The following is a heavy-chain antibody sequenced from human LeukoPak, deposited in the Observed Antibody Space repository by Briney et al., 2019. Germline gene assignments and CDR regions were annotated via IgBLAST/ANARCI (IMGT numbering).Heavy chain of an antibody. V-gene: IGHV4-31*03. CDR2: TYYSGNT. CDR1: GDLIIGAPYY. D-gene: IGHD1-26*01. CDR3: ARVVGSTSWFDS. J-gene: IGHJ5*01. Sequence: PSETLSLTCSVSGDLIIGAPYYWSWVRQPPGKGLEWIAYTYYSGNTYYNPSLKSRTTLSVDTSKNQFSLNLTSVTAADTAVYFCARVVGSTSWFDSWGQGTLVTVSS.